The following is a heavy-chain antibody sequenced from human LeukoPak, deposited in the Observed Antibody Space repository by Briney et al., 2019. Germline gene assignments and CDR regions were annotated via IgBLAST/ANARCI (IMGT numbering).Heavy chain of an antibody. Sequence: SETPSLTCTVSGYSISSGYYWGWIRQPPGKGLEWIGSISHSGSTYYNPSLKSRVTISVDTSKNQFSLNVISVTAADTAVYSCARLALYCSGGDCYSGWFDPWGQGTLVTVSS. CDR2: ISHSGST. CDR1: GYSISSGYY. D-gene: IGHD2-15*01. V-gene: IGHV4-38-2*02. J-gene: IGHJ5*02. CDR3: ARLALYCSGGDCYSGWFDP.